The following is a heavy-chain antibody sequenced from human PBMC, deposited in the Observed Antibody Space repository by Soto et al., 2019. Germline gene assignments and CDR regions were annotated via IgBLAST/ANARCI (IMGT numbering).Heavy chain of an antibody. Sequence: PGQALSLTCSISGDSVSSNSAACNLIRHSPSIGLEWLGRTYYRSKWYNDYAVSVKSRITINPDTSKNQFSLQLNSVTPEDTAVYYCARVTQPWGAVAGGSDYWGQGTLVTVSS. CDR1: GDSVSSNSAA. V-gene: IGHV6-1*01. D-gene: IGHD6-19*01. J-gene: IGHJ4*02. CDR3: ARVTQPWGAVAGGSDY. CDR2: TYYRSKWYN.